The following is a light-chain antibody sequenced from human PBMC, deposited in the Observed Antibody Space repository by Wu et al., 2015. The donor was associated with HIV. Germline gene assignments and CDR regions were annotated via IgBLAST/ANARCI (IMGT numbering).Light chain of an antibody. V-gene: IGKV1-5*03. CDR2: KAS. CDR1: QSITTW. Sequence: DIQMTQSPSTLSASVGDRVTITCRASQSITTWLAWYQQKPGKAPKLLIYKASTLQSAVPSRFSGSGSGTEFTLTISSLQPDDFATYHCQQYNSYPWTFGQGTKVEIQ. J-gene: IGKJ1*01. CDR3: QQYNSYPWT.